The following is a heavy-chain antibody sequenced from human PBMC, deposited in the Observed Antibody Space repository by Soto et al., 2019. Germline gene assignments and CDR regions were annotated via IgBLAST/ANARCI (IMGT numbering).Heavy chain of an antibody. Sequence: HPVGSLRLSCAASGFTFSSYAMSWVRQAPGKGLEWVSAISGSGGSTYYADSVKGRFTISRDNSKNTLYLQMNSLRAEDTAVYYCAKDGKEAARNFDYWGQGTLVTVSS. D-gene: IGHD6-6*01. CDR2: ISGSGGST. V-gene: IGHV3-23*01. CDR1: GFTFSSYA. CDR3: AKDGKEAARNFDY. J-gene: IGHJ4*02.